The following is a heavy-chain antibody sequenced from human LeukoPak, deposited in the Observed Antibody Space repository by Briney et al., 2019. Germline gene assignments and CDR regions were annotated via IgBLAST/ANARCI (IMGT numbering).Heavy chain of an antibody. D-gene: IGHD3-10*01. J-gene: IGHJ4*02. V-gene: IGHV4-31*03. Sequence: SETLSLTCTVSGGSISSGGYYWSWLRQHPGKGLEWIGYIYYSGSTYYNPSLKSRVTISVDTSKNQFSLKLSSVTAADTAVYYCARATIPRGGGLDYWGQGTLVTVSS. CDR1: GGSISSGGYY. CDR3: ARATIPRGGGLDY. CDR2: IYYSGST.